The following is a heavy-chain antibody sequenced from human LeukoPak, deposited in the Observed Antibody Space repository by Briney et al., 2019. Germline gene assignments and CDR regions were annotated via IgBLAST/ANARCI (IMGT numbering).Heavy chain of an antibody. CDR2: INPSGGST. CDR3: ARDRYYYDSSGYPY. CDR1: GGTFSSYA. J-gene: IGHJ4*02. Sequence: ASVKVSCKASGGTFSSYAISWVRQAPGQGLEWMGIINPSGGSTSYAQKFQGRVTMTRDTSTSTVYMELSSLRSEDAAVYYCARDRYYYDSSGYPYWGQGTLVTVSS. V-gene: IGHV1-46*01. D-gene: IGHD3-22*01.